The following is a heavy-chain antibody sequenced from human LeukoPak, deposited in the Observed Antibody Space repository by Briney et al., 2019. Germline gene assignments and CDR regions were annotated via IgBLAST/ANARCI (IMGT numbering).Heavy chain of an antibody. CDR3: ARDLRKSADYYFDY. Sequence: GGSLRLSCAASGFTFSTYSMNWVRQAPGKGLEWVSYISSSTTNMYYADSVKGRFTISRDNAKNSLYLQMNSLRAEGTAMYYCARDLRKSADYYFDYWGQGTLVTVSS. J-gene: IGHJ4*02. CDR1: GFTFSTYS. V-gene: IGHV3-48*01. CDR2: ISSSTTNM. D-gene: IGHD3/OR15-3a*01.